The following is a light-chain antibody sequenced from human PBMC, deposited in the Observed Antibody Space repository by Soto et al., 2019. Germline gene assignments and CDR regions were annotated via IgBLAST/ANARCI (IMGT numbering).Light chain of an antibody. CDR3: ASWDDSLNGV. V-gene: IGLV1-44*01. CDR1: NSNIGSYS. Sequence: QSVLPHPPSASWAPGHRVTIACSGSNSNIGSYSVNWYQHLPGTAPRLLIYRNNQRPSGVPERFSGSKSGTSASLAISGLQSEDEADYYCASWDDSLNGVFGGGTQLTVL. CDR2: RNN. J-gene: IGLJ3*02.